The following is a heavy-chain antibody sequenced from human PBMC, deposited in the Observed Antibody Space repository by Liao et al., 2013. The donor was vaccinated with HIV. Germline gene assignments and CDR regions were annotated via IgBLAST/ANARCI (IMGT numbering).Heavy chain of an antibody. Sequence: QVRLQQWGAGLLKPSETLSLTCTVYGGSFSGYYWSWIRQSPGKGLEWIGEINHGGSTNYNPSLQSRAIISLDTSKNQFSLRLSSVTAADTALYYCARGSRGTLTPFQHWGQGTLVTVSS. CDR1: GGSFSGYY. J-gene: IGHJ1*01. D-gene: IGHD1-1*01. V-gene: IGHV4-34*01. CDR3: ARGSRGTLTPFQH. CDR2: INHGGST.